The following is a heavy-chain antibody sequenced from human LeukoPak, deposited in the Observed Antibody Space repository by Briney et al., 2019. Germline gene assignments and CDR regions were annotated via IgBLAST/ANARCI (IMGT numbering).Heavy chain of an antibody. V-gene: IGHV3-7*05. CDR2: IKQDGSEK. D-gene: IGHD2-21*02. J-gene: IGHJ4*02. Sequence: GGSVRLSCAASGFTFSNFWMSWVRQAPGKGLEWVANIKQDGSEKYYVDSVKGRFTISRDNSKNTLYLQMNSLRAEDTAVYYCAKDPIVVVTAIFVWGQGTLVTVSS. CDR3: AKDPIVVVTAIFV. CDR1: GFTFSNFW.